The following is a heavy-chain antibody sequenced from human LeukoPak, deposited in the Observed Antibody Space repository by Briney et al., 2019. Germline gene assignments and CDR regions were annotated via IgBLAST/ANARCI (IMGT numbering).Heavy chain of an antibody. Sequence: SLRLSCAXSGFTFDDYAMHWVRHAPGEGLEWVSGISWNSGSIYNADSVKGGFTISRDNAKHSLYLQMNSLTAEDTALYYCAKSANYYDSSGYLDYWGQGTLVTVSS. CDR3: AKSANYYDSSGYLDY. V-gene: IGHV3-9*01. J-gene: IGHJ4*02. CDR1: GFTFDDYA. CDR2: ISWNSGSI. D-gene: IGHD3-22*01.